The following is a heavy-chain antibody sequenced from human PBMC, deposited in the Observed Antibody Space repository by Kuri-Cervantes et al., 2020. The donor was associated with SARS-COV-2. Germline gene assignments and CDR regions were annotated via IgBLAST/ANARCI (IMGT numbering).Heavy chain of an antibody. J-gene: IGHJ4*02. CDR2: IYHSGST. CDR3: ARDSYCINGVCLLGY. V-gene: IGHV4-30-2*01. Sequence: SETLSLTCTVSGGSISSGGYYWSWIRQPPGKGLEWIGYIYHSGSTYYNPFLKSRVTISVDRSKNQFSLKLSSVTAADTALYYCARDSYCINGVCLLGYWGQGTLVTVSS. CDR1: GGSISSGGYY. D-gene: IGHD2-8*01.